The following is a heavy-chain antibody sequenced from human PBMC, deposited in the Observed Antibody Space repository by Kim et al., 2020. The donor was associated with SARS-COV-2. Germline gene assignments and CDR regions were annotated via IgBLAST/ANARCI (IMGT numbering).Heavy chain of an antibody. Sequence: SKSSPASGKGRCTISRDNSKNTLYLQMNSLRAEDTAVYYCAREAYGSADPWGQGTLVTVSS. D-gene: IGHD3-10*01. CDR3: AREAYGSADP. V-gene: IGHV3-66*01. CDR2: SK. J-gene: IGHJ5*02.